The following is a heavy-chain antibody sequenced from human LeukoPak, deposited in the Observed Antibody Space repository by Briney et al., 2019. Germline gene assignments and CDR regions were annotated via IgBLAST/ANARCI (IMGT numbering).Heavy chain of an antibody. CDR3: AKDLEGNYYENYDAFDI. V-gene: IGHV3-23*01. CDR2: LSGSGANT. CDR1: GFTFSSYA. D-gene: IGHD1-26*01. J-gene: IGHJ3*02. Sequence: GGSLRLSCAASGFTFSSYAMNWVRQAPGKGLEWVSALSGSGANTYYADSVKGRFTISRDNSKNTLYLQMNSLRAEDTAVYYCAKDLEGNYYENYDAFDIWGQGTMVTVSS.